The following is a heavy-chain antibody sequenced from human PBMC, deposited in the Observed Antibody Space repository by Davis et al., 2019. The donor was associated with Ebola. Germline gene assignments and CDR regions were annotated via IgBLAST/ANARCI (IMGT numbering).Heavy chain of an antibody. J-gene: IGHJ6*02. V-gene: IGHV4-59*01. CDR2: ILYSGST. CDR3: ARGGGFGESFGMDV. D-gene: IGHD3-10*01. Sequence: PSETLSLTCTVSGGSMKPYYWSWIRQSPGRGLEWIGYILYSGSTKYNSTLQSRVTISAVTSENQFSLRLTSMTPADTAVYFGARGGGFGESFGMDVWGQGTTVTVSS. CDR1: GGSMKPYY.